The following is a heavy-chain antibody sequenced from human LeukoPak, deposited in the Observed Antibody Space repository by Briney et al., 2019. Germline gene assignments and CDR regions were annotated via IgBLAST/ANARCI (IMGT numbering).Heavy chain of an antibody. V-gene: IGHV4-39*07. CDR2: IYYSGST. D-gene: IGHD3-22*01. Sequence: SETLSLTCTVSGASIISDTYYWGWVRQPPGKGLEWIGSIYYSGSTYYSPSLKSRITMSVDTSTNQFSLKLISVTAADTALYYCARNFYASSGYYLDDFYFDFWGQGTLVTVSS. CDR3: ARNFYASSGYYLDDFYFDF. CDR1: GASIISDTYY. J-gene: IGHJ4*02.